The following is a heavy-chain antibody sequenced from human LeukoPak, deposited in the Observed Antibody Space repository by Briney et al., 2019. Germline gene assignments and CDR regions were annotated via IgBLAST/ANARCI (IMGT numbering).Heavy chain of an antibody. CDR1: GFTFSSYW. J-gene: IGHJ4*02. V-gene: IGHV3-74*01. CDR3: ARDIYYDSSGYYDY. D-gene: IGHD3-22*01. CDR2: IKSDGSYA. Sequence: GGSLRLSCAASGFTFSSYWMHWVRQAPGKGLVWVSRIKSDGSYATYPDSVKGRFTISRDNAMNTLYLQMNSLRAEDTAVYYCARDIYYDSSGYYDYWGQGTLVTVSS.